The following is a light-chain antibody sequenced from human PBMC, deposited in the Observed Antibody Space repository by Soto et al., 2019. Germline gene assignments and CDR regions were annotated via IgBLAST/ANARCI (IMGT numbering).Light chain of an antibody. CDR3: SSYAGSYNWV. J-gene: IGLJ3*02. V-gene: IGLV2-8*01. CDR2: EVS. Sequence: QSALTQPPSASWSPGQSVTISCTGTSRDVGGYKYVSWYQQHPGKAPKLLIYEVSNRPSGVPDRFSGSKPGNTASLTVSGLQAADEAHYYCSSYAGSYNWVFGGGTRLTVL. CDR1: SRDVGGYKY.